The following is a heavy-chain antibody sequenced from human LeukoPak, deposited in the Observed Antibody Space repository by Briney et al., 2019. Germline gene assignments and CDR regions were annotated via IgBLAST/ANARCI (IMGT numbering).Heavy chain of an antibody. CDR1: GGSIYNNN. CDR2: IYTRGST. V-gene: IGHV4-4*07. J-gene: IGHJ3*02. Sequence: PSETLSLTSTVSGGSIYNNNWSWIPPRPGKGLEWIARIYTRGSTNYNPSLKSRVPIAVEPSKTQFSLKLSSVTAADTAVYYCARGRYCSADIFSGGDAFDIWGQGKMVSVSS. CDR3: ARGRYCSADIFSGGDAFDI. D-gene: IGHD2-15*01.